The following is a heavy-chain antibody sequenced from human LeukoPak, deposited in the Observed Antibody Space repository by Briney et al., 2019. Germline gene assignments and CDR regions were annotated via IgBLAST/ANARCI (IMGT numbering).Heavy chain of an antibody. CDR3: AKEGLPDY. Sequence: GGSLRLSCAASGFSFSDYAMSWVRQAPGKGLEWVSAISGSGGTGTYYADSVQGRFTISRDNSKNTLYLQMNSLRAEDTAVYYCAKEGLPDYWGQGTLVTVS. V-gene: IGHV3-23*01. CDR1: GFSFSDYA. J-gene: IGHJ4*02. CDR2: ISGSGGTGT.